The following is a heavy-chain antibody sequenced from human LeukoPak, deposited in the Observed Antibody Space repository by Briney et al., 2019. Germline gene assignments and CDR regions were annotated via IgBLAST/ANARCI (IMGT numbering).Heavy chain of an antibody. Sequence: GGSLRLSRAASGFTFSSYGMSWVRQAPGKGLEWVSAISGSGGSTYYADSVKGRFTISRDNSKNTLYLQMNSLRAEDTAVYYCAKPRQQLVLTYFDYWGQGTLVTVSS. CDR1: GFTFSSYG. CDR3: AKPRQQLVLTYFDY. J-gene: IGHJ4*02. CDR2: ISGSGGST. D-gene: IGHD6-13*01. V-gene: IGHV3-23*01.